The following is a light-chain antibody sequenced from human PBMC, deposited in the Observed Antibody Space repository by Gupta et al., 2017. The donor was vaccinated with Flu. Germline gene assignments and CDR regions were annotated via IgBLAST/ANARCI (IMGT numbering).Light chain of an antibody. CDR3: QQYADSPRT. J-gene: IGKJ4*01. CDR1: QSIISN. V-gene: IGKV3-15*01. CDR2: GAS. Sequence: ELVITQSPAPLSVSPGERATLTCRASQSIISNLAWYQQKPGQAPRLLIYGASTRATGVPSRFSGSGSGTTFSLTIISLQSEDVGVYYCQQYADSPRTFGRGTKVELK.